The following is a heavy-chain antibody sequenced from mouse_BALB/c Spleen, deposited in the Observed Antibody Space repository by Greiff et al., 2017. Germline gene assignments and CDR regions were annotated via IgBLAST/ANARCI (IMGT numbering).Heavy chain of an antibody. Sequence: LQQSGAELVKPGASVKMSCKASGYTFTSYNMHWVKQTPGQGLEWIGAIYPGNGDTSYNQKFKGKATLTADKSSSTAYMQLSSLTSEDSAVYYCARDNYYGSSYYLDYWGQGTTLTVSS. D-gene: IGHD1-1*01. CDR2: IYPGNGDT. J-gene: IGHJ2*01. CDR3: ARDNYYGSSYYLDY. CDR1: GYTFTSYN. V-gene: IGHV1-12*01.